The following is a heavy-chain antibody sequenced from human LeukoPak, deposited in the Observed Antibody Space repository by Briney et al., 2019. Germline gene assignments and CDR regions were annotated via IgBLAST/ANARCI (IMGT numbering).Heavy chain of an antibody. CDR3: AKDLGQWLAQYYFDY. CDR2: IRYDGSNK. V-gene: IGHV3-30*02. J-gene: IGHJ4*02. D-gene: IGHD6-19*01. Sequence: GGSLRLSCAASGFTFSSYGMHWVRQAPGKGLEWVAFIRYDGSNKYYADSVKGRFTISRDNSKNTLYPQMNSLRAEDTAVYYCAKDLGQWLAQYYFDYWGQGTLVTVSS. CDR1: GFTFSSYG.